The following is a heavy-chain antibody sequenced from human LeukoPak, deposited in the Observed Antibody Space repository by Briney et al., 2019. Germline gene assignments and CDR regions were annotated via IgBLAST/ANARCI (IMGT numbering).Heavy chain of an antibody. J-gene: IGHJ4*02. Sequence: GGSLRLSCTVSGFTFSNYAMNWVRQAPGKGLEWVSAISGSGGSTYYADSVKGRFIISRDNSKNTLYLQMNSLRAEDTAVYYCAKCSFFWSGYFDYWGQGTLVTVSS. CDR1: GFTFSNYA. D-gene: IGHD3-3*01. CDR2: ISGSGGST. CDR3: AKCSFFWSGYFDY. V-gene: IGHV3-23*01.